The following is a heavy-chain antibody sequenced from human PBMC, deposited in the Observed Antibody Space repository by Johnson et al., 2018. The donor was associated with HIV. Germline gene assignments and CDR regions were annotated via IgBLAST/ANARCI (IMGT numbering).Heavy chain of an antibody. J-gene: IGHJ3*02. CDR3: ARHKGQQYDTFDI. CDR2: IYSGGNT. V-gene: IGHV3-66*02. CDR1: GFTVSSNY. Sequence: VQLVESGGGLIQPGGSLRLSCAASGFTVSSNYMSWVRQAPGQGLEWVSVIYSGGNTYYADSVKGRFSISSDNSKNTLYLQMNSLRAGDTAVYYCARHKGQQYDTFDIWGQGTMVTVS. D-gene: IGHD6-13*01.